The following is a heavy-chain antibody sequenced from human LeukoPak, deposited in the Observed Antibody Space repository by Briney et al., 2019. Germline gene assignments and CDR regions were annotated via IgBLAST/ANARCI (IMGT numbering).Heavy chain of an antibody. Sequence: SETLSHTCAVYGGSFSGYYWSWTRQPPGKGLEWIGEINHSGSTNYNPSLKSRVTISVDTSKNQFSLKLSSVTAADTAVYYCARVFSGSYSYWGQGTLVTVSS. CDR2: INHSGST. V-gene: IGHV4-34*01. D-gene: IGHD1-26*01. CDR1: GGSFSGYY. J-gene: IGHJ4*02. CDR3: ARVFSGSYSY.